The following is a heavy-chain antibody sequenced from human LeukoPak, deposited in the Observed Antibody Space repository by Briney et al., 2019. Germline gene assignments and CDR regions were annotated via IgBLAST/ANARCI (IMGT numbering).Heavy chain of an antibody. D-gene: IGHD3-22*01. CDR3: AGSLGGYYDSSGYFDI. CDR2: ISAYNGNT. CDR1: GYTFTSYG. V-gene: IGHV1-18*01. Sequence: ASLKVSCKASGYTFTSYGISWVRQAPGQPLEWMGWISAYNGNTNYAQKLQGRVTMTTDTSTSTAYMELRSLRSDDTAVYYCAGSLGGYYDSSGYFDIWGQGTMVTVSS. J-gene: IGHJ3*02.